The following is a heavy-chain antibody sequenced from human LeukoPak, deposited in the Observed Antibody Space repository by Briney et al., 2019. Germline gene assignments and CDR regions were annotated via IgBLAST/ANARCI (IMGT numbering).Heavy chain of an antibody. CDR3: AREGFPPGVLH. CDR2: IKPDGSDK. J-gene: IGHJ1*01. CDR1: GFTFSSYW. V-gene: IGHV3-7*01. Sequence: PGGSLRLSCEASGFTFSSYWMSWVRQAPGKGTECVANIKPDGSDKYYVDSMKGRFTISRDNAKNSLYLQMNSLRVEDTAVYYCAREGFPPGVLHWGQGTLVTVSS. D-gene: IGHD2-2*01.